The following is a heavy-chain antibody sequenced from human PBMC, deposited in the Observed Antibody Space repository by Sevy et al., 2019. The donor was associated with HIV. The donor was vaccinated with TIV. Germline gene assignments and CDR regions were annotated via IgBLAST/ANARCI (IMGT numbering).Heavy chain of an antibody. D-gene: IGHD5-18*01. Sequence: GGSLRLSCAASGFTFSSYSMNWVRQAPGKGLEWVSSISSSSSYIYYADSVKGRFTISRDNAKNSLYLQMNSLRAEDTAVYYCARDRPHGVQLWLGWGQGTLVTVSS. CDR3: ARDRPHGVQLWLG. CDR2: ISSSSSYI. CDR1: GFTFSSYS. V-gene: IGHV3-21*01. J-gene: IGHJ4*02.